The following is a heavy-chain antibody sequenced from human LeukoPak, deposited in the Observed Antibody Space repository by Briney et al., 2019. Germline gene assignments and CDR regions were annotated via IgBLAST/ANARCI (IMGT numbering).Heavy chain of an antibody. CDR1: GFTFNKYW. Sequence: GGSLRLSCAASGFTFNKYWMSWVRHSPGKGLEWVANINQDGSGENYVDSVKGRFTISRDNAKKSVYLQMNSLRAEDTAVYYCARDREEHYYDSSGYYIIDYWGQGTLVTVSS. V-gene: IGHV3-7*01. J-gene: IGHJ4*02. CDR2: INQDGSGE. D-gene: IGHD3-22*01. CDR3: ARDREEHYYDSSGYYIIDY.